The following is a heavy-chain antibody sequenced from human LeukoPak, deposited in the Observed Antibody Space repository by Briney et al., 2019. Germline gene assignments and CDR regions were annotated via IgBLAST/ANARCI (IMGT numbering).Heavy chain of an antibody. D-gene: IGHD3-10*01. J-gene: IGHJ4*02. CDR3: ARRGSSPFDY. CDR2: IIPIFGTA. Sequence: SVKVSCKASGDTFSSYAISWVRQAPGQGLEWMGGIIPIFGTANYAQKFQGRVTITADESTSTAYMELSSLRSEGTAVYYCARRGSSPFDYWGQGTLVTVSS. CDR1: GDTFSSYA. V-gene: IGHV1-69*01.